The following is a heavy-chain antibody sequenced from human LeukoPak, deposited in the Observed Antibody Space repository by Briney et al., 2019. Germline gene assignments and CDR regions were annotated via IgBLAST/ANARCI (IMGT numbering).Heavy chain of an antibody. J-gene: IGHJ4*02. Sequence: GGSLRLSCAASGFSFRSYWMHWVRQAPGKGLVWVSRINTDGTNTGYADSVKGRFTISRDNAKNTLYLQINSLRAEDTAVYYCAKGHDSSGYSIDYWGQGTLVTVSS. CDR2: INTDGTNT. CDR1: GFSFRSYW. CDR3: AKGHDSSGYSIDY. V-gene: IGHV3-74*01. D-gene: IGHD3-22*01.